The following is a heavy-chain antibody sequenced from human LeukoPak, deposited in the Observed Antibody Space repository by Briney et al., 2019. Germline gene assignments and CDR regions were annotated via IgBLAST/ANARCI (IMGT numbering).Heavy chain of an antibody. Sequence: PSETLSLTCTVSGGSISSSSYYWGWIRQPPGKGLEWIGSIYYSGSTYYNPSLKSRVTISVDTSKNQFSLTLSSVTAADTAVYYCARFNGSGSYYRDNWFDPWGQGTLVTVSS. V-gene: IGHV4-39*01. CDR2: IYYSGST. CDR3: ARFNGSGSYYRDNWFDP. CDR1: GGSISSSSYY. J-gene: IGHJ5*02. D-gene: IGHD3-10*01.